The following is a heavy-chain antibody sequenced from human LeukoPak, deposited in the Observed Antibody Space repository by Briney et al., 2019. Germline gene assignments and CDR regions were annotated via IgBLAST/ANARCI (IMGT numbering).Heavy chain of an antibody. D-gene: IGHD1-26*01. Sequence: PSETLSLTCTVSGGSISSGGYYWSCIRQPPGKGLECLGYIYHSGSAYYNPSLKSRVTISVDRSKHQFSLKLSSVTAADTAVFYCAREDVGANRGSAFDIWGQGTMVTVSS. J-gene: IGHJ3*02. CDR3: AREDVGANRGSAFDI. CDR1: GGSISSGGYY. V-gene: IGHV4-30-2*01. CDR2: IYHSGSA.